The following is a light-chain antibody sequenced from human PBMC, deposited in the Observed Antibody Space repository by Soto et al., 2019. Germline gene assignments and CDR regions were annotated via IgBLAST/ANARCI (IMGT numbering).Light chain of an antibody. Sequence: QSALTQPASVSGSPGQSITISCTGSSSDVGGYNYVSWYQHHPGKAPKLMILDVSSRPSGVSNRFSGSKSGDTASPTISGLQAEDEADYYCSSYTTGYTYVFGTGTKLTVL. CDR3: SSYTTGYTYV. V-gene: IGLV2-14*01. J-gene: IGLJ1*01. CDR1: SSDVGGYNY. CDR2: DVS.